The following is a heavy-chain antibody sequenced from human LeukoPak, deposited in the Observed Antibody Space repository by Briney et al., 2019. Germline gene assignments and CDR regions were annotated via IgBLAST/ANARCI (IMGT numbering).Heavy chain of an antibody. D-gene: IGHD1-1*01. V-gene: IGHV4-39*07. CDR3: ARSKPAVELHDAFDI. J-gene: IGHJ3*02. CDR1: GGSVSSGSYY. Sequence: SETLSLTCTVSGGSVSSGSYYWGWIRQPPGKGLEWIGNIYYSGSTYYNPSLKSRVTISVDTSKNQFSLKLSSVTAADTAVYYCARSKPAVELHDAFDIWGQGTMVTVSS. CDR2: IYYSGST.